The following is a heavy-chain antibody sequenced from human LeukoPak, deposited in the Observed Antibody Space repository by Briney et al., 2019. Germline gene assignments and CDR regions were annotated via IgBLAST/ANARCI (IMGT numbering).Heavy chain of an antibody. V-gene: IGHV3-23*01. J-gene: IGHJ3*02. CDR3: VKQLRFLEWLGAFDI. Sequence: GGSLRLSCTASAFSFSSYAMTWLRQAPGKGLEWVSGIHGSGGVTCYADSVKGRFTISRDNSKNTLYLQMNSLRVEDTAVYYCVKQLRFLEWLGAFDIWGQGTMVTVSS. CDR1: AFSFSSYA. D-gene: IGHD3-3*01. CDR2: IHGSGGVT.